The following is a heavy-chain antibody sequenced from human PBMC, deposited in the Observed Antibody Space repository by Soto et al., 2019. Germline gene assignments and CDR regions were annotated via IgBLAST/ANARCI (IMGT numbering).Heavy chain of an antibody. V-gene: IGHV4-31*03. CDR3: ARRSHENGSGSLGWFDP. CDR1: GGSISSGGYY. J-gene: IGHJ5*02. CDR2: IYYSGST. Sequence: QVQLQESGPGLVKPSQTLSLTCTVSGGSISSGGYYWSWIRQHPGKGLEWIGYIYYSGSTYYNPSLKSRVTISVDTSKNQFSLKLSSVTAADTAVYYCARRSHENGSGSLGWFDPWGQGTLVTVSS. D-gene: IGHD3-10*01.